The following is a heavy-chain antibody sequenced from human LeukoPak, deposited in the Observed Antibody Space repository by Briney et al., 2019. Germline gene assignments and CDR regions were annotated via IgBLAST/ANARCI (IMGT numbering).Heavy chain of an antibody. J-gene: IGHJ6*02. CDR3: ARDQDYGDYVFGMDV. V-gene: IGHV4-31*03. CDR1: GGSISSGGYY. D-gene: IGHD4-17*01. CDR2: IYYSGST. Sequence: SETLSLTCTVSGGSISSGGYYWSWIRQHPGKGLEWIGYIYYSGSTYYNPSLKSRVTISVDTSKNQFPLKLSSVTAADTAVYYCARDQDYGDYVFGMDVWGQGTTVTVSS.